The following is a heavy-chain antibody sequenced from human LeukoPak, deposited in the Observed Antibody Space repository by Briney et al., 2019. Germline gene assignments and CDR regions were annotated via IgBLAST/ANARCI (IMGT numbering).Heavy chain of an antibody. CDR1: GYTFTSYD. V-gene: IGHV1-69*04. D-gene: IGHD3-9*01. CDR3: ARGYYDILTGYYSDVYYFDY. CDR2: IIPILGIA. Sequence: SVKVSCKASGYTFTSYDINWVRQATGQGLEWMGRIIPILGIANYAQKFQGRVTITADKSTSTAYMELSSLRSEDTAAYYCARGYYDILTGYYSDVYYFDYWGQGTLVTVSS. J-gene: IGHJ4*02.